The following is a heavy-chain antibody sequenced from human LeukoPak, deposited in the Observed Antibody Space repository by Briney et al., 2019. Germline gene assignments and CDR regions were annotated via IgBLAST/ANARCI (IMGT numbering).Heavy chain of an antibody. CDR3: AKGGYYFDSGSYSNIDY. D-gene: IGHD3-10*01. Sequence: GGSLRLSCVASGFTFSSYGMHWVRQAPGKGLEWVAVISYDGTKKYYADSVKGRFTISRDNSKNTLFLQVNSLRTEDTAVYYCAKGGYYFDSGSYSNIDYWGQGTLVTVSS. V-gene: IGHV3-30*18. J-gene: IGHJ4*02. CDR1: GFTFSSYG. CDR2: ISYDGTKK.